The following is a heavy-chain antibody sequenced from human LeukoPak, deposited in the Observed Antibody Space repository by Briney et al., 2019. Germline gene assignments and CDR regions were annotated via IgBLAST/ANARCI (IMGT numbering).Heavy chain of an antibody. V-gene: IGHV3-74*01. CDR3: ATRQWLAPPPDS. CDR2: INTDGTVT. CDR1: GFTFSKYW. Sequence: PGGSLRLSCAPSGFTFSKYWMLWVRQAPGKGLECVSRINTDGTVTTYAHSVKGRFTVSRDNADNTMFLQINSVRDEDTAVYYCATRQWLAPPPDSWGQGTPVTVSS. D-gene: IGHD6-19*01. J-gene: IGHJ4*02.